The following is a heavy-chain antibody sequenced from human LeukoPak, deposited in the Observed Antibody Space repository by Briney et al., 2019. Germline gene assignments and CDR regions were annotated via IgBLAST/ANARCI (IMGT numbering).Heavy chain of an antibody. J-gene: IGHJ3*02. Sequence: GGSLRLSCAASGFTFSNYWLSWVRQAPGKGLEWVADINQNGTQKYYVDSVEGRFTISRDNAKNSLYLQMNSLRVEDTAVYYCARDCGSDCSQAFDIWGQGTMVTVSS. V-gene: IGHV3-7*05. CDR3: ARDCGSDCSQAFDI. D-gene: IGHD2-21*02. CDR2: INQNGTQK. CDR1: GFTFSNYW.